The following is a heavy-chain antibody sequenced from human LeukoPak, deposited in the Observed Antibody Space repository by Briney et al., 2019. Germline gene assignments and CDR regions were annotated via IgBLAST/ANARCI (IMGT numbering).Heavy chain of an antibody. CDR1: GFTFSSYW. CDR2: IKQDGSEK. D-gene: IGHD1-1*01. J-gene: IGHJ3*02. V-gene: IGHV3-7*01. Sequence: GGSLRLSCAASGFTFSSYWTSWVRQAPGKGLEWVANIKQDGSEKYYVDSVKGRFTISRDNAKNSLYLQMNSLRVEDTAVYYCARSPPLWNGDAFDIWGQGTMVTVSS. CDR3: ARSPPLWNGDAFDI.